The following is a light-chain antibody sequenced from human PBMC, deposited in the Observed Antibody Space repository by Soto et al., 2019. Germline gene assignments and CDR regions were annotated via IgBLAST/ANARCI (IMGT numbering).Light chain of an antibody. CDR2: EVS. CDR1: SSDVGGYSS. CDR3: SSYAGNNNVV. V-gene: IGLV2-8*01. Sequence: QSALTQPPSASGSPGQSVTISCTGTSSDVGGYSSVSWYQQHPGKAPKVMIYEVSKRPSGVPDRFSGSKSGNTASLTVSGLQPEDEADYYCSSYAGNNNVVFGVGTKLTVL. J-gene: IGLJ2*01.